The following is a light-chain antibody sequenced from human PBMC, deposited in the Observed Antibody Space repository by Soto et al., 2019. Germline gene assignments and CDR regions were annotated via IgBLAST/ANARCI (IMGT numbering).Light chain of an antibody. CDR1: QSISNY. V-gene: IGKV1-39*01. J-gene: IGKJ1*01. Sequence: DIPMTQSPSSLSASVGDRVTITCRASQSISNYLNWYQQRPGKAPKLLIYLASSLSSGVPSKFSGSRSGTDFTLTISVLQPEDSATYYCQQTYNTPLTFGQGTKVEIK. CDR2: LAS. CDR3: QQTYNTPLT.